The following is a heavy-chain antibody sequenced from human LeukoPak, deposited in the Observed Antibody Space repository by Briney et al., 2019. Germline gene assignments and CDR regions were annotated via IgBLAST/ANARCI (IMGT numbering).Heavy chain of an antibody. Sequence: PSQTLSLTCTVSGVSIGSRPFYWTWIRQPPGKSLALVGFISSTGYTYYNPSLEGRLTISRDTSNNQFSRRLTSVSATVTAWYFCARLGSDNGQHVGVLDFWGQGAVLTVSS. J-gene: IGHJ3*01. CDR2: ISSTGYT. V-gene: IGHV4-30-4*01. CDR1: GVSIGSRPFY. D-gene: IGHD4-17*01. CDR3: ARLGSDNGQHVGVLDF.